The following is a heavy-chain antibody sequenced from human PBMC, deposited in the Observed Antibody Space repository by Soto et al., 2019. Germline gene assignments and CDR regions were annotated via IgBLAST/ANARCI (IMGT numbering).Heavy chain of an antibody. CDR2: ISYSGST. J-gene: IGHJ4*02. CDR1: GGSISSSSYY. V-gene: IGHV4-39*01. CDR3: ARLRYSGDYFDY. Sequence: QLQLQESGPGLVKPSETLSLTCTVSGGSISSSSYYWGWIRQPPVKGLEWIGSISYSGSTYYNPSLKSRVTISVDTSTNQFSLKLSSVIAADTAVYYCARLRYSGDYFDYWGQGTLVTVSS. D-gene: IGHD1-26*01.